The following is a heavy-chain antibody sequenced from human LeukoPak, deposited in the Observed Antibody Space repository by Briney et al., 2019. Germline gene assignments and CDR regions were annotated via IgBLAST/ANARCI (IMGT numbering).Heavy chain of an antibody. Sequence: GGSLRLSCVASEFSFSTFSMSWVRQAPGKGLEWVSFISDTGVTTYYADSVKGRFTISRDNSKNTLYLQMNSLRVEDTAVYYCAKLGYYYYYVDVWGKGTTVTVSS. J-gene: IGHJ6*03. CDR1: EFSFSTFS. CDR3: AKLGYYYYYVDV. V-gene: IGHV3-23*01. D-gene: IGHD3-16*01. CDR2: ISDTGVTT.